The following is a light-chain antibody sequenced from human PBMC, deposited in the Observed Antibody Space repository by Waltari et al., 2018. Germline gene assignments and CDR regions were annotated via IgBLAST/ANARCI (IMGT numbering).Light chain of an antibody. CDR1: QSVSRT. CDR3: QHYVRLPAT. CDR2: GAS. J-gene: IGKJ1*01. V-gene: IGKV3-20*01. Sequence: EIVLTQSPGTLSLSPGERATLSCRASQSVSRTLAWYQQKPGQAPRLLIYGASSRATGIPDRFSGSGSGTDFSLTLSRLEPEDFAVYYCQHYVRLPATFGQGTKVEIK.